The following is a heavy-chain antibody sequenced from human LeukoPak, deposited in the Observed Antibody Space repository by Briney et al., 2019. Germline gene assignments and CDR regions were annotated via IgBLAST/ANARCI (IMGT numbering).Heavy chain of an antibody. Sequence: ASETLSLTCTVSGDSFSSVTDYWAWIRQPPGKGLEWIASGDYSGGTYYNPSLESRVAISADMSKNQFSLKLTSVTGADTAVYYCAGERGEEYSSGWYKRNYFDNWGQGIRVTVSS. D-gene: IGHD6-19*01. V-gene: IGHV4-39*07. CDR3: AGERGEEYSSGWYKRNYFDN. J-gene: IGHJ4*02. CDR2: GDYSGGT. CDR1: GDSFSSVTDY.